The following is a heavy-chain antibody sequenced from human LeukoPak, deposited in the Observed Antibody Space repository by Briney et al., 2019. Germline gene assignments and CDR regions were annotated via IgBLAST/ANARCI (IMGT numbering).Heavy chain of an antibody. Sequence: ASETLSLTCTVSGDSFSSVTDYWAWIRQPPGKGLEWIASGDYSGGTYYNPSLESRVAISADMSKNQFSLKLTSVTGADTAVYYCAGERGEEYSSGWYKRNYFDNWGQGIRVTVSS. D-gene: IGHD6-19*01. V-gene: IGHV4-39*07. CDR3: AGERGEEYSSGWYKRNYFDN. J-gene: IGHJ4*02. CDR2: GDYSGGT. CDR1: GDSFSSVTDY.